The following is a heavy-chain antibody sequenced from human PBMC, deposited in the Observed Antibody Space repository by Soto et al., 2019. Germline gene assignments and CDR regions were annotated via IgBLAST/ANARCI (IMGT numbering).Heavy chain of an antibody. D-gene: IGHD3-22*01. CDR1: GYSFATYG. V-gene: IGHV1-18*04. CDR3: ATVPMYYNDGRGYYPLGH. Sequence: QVQLVQSGAEVKKPGASVKVSCKASGYSFATYGFSWVRQAPGQGLECVGWISAHNGDTHYSQKFQGRVTLTTDTSTNTGYMDLRSLTSYDTAVYFCATVPMYYNDGRGYYPLGHWGQGTLVTVSS. CDR2: ISAHNGDT. J-gene: IGHJ4*02.